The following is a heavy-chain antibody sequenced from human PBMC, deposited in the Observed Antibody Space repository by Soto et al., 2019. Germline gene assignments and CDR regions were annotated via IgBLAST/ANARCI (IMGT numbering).Heavy chain of an antibody. D-gene: IGHD1-26*01. CDR2: IISSSSDI. CDR1: GLTLGIYS. CDR3: ARDQVSVGLVGDQGYFDY. V-gene: IGHV3-21*01. J-gene: IGHJ4*02. Sequence: GSPRLSCASSGLTLGIYSMNRVRPAPGKGLAWVSSIISSSSDIYYAHAVKCRFTISRDDAKNSRYLQMNRLRAEDTAVHYCARDQVSVGLVGDQGYFDYWGQGTRVTV.